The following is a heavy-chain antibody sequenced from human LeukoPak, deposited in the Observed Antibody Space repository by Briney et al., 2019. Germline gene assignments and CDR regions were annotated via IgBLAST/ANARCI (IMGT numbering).Heavy chain of an antibody. J-gene: IGHJ4*02. Sequence: RPSETLSLTCTVSGGSISSGDYYWSWIRQPPGKGLEWIGYIYYSGSTYYNPSLKSRVTISVDTSKNQFSLKLSSVTAADTAVYYCARASSGWYLDYWGQGTLVTVSS. D-gene: IGHD6-19*01. CDR1: GGSISSGDYY. CDR2: IYYSGST. V-gene: IGHV4-30-4*08. CDR3: ARASSGWYLDY.